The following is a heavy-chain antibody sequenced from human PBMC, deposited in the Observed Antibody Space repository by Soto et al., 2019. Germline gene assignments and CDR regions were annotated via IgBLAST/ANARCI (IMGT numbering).Heavy chain of an antibody. J-gene: IGHJ4*02. V-gene: IGHV3-23*01. CDR3: AKDRTAAARNFDY. D-gene: IGHD6-25*01. CDR1: GFTFSNHA. Sequence: GGSLRLSCAVSGFTFSNHAMSWVRHAPGKGLEWVSAISTAVGATYYADSVKGRFTISRDDSKNTLYLQMDSLRAEDTAVYYCAKDRTAAARNFDYWGQGTLVTVSS. CDR2: ISTAVGAT.